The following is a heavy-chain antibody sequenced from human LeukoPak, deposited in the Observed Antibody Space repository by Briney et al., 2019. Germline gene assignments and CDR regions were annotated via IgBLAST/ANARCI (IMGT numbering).Heavy chain of an antibody. V-gene: IGHV1-2*06. D-gene: IGHD2-15*01. CDR2: INPNSGGT. CDR1: GYTFTGYY. CDR3: PRDVGAAGDC. J-gene: IGHJ4*02. Sequence: ASVKVSCKASGYTFTGYYMHWVRQAPGQGREWMGRINPNSGGTNYAQKFQGRVTMTRDTSINAAYMELSRLRADDTAVYYCPRDVGAAGDCWGERTLVIVSS.